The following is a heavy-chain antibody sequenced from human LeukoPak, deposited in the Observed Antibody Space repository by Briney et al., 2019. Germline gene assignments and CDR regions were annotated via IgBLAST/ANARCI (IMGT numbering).Heavy chain of an antibody. J-gene: IGHJ4*02. V-gene: IGHV3-48*03. CDR1: GFTFSSDE. Sequence: GSLGPSCAASGFTFSSDEMSWVRQASGKGLEWASYISSSGSTIYYADSVKGRFTISRDNAKSSLYLQMNSLRAEDTAVYYCARSAYCGGDCYSGLDYWGQGTLVTVSS. CDR2: ISSSGSTI. D-gene: IGHD2-21*02. CDR3: ARSAYCGGDCYSGLDY.